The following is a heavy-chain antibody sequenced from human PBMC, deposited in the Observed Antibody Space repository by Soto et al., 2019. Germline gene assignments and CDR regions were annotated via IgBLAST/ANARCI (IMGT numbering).Heavy chain of an antibody. CDR3: ARDRELGRTSPYFDF. V-gene: IGHV3-33*01. J-gene: IGHJ4*02. D-gene: IGHD3-10*01. CDR1: GFTFSSFG. CDR2: IWNDGNNR. Sequence: GGSLRLSCAASGFTFSSFGVHWVRQAPGKGLEWVAVIWNDGNNRRYGDSVRGRFTVSSDNSKNTVYLQMDSLRVEDTAMYYCARDRELGRTSPYFDFWGQGTLVTVSS.